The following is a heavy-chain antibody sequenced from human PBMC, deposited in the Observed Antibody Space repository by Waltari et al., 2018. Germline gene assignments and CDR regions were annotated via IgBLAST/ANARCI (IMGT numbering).Heavy chain of an antibody. J-gene: IGHJ4*02. CDR1: GFTFSSYS. CDR3: AKDRIAGGQLGSRFDY. CDR2: VRGNGGGT. V-gene: IGHV3-23*01. D-gene: IGHD6-6*01. Sequence: EVLLSESGGRLVQPGGSLTLSCVASGFTFSSYSMSWVRQAPGEGLEWVSGVRGNGGGTDYAESVKGRFTLSRDNSKNILYLQMNSLRAEDTAIYYCAKDRIAGGQLGSRFDYWGQGTLVTVSS.